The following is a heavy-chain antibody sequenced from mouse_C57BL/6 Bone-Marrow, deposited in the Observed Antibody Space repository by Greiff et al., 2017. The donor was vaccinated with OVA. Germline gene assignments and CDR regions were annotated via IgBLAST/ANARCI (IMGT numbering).Heavy chain of an antibody. CDR1: GFTFSDFY. CDR3: ARDAGGSSFNWYFDV. D-gene: IGHD1-1*01. Sequence: EVKLVESGGGLVQSGRSLILSCATSGFTFSDFYMEWVRQAPGKGLEWIAASRNKANDYTTEYSASVKGRFIVSRDTSQSILYLQMNALRAEDTAIYYCARDAGGSSFNWYFDVWGTGTTVTVSS. J-gene: IGHJ1*03. V-gene: IGHV7-1*01. CDR2: SRNKANDYTT.